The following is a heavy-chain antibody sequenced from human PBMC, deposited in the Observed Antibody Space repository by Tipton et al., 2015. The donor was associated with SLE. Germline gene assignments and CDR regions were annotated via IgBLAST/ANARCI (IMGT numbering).Heavy chain of an antibody. D-gene: IGHD6-13*01. CDR3: AAGIQGGRYYYYMDI. CDR1: GGSISSVGYY. CDR2: FYYGGST. J-gene: IGHJ6*03. Sequence: TLSLTCSVSGGSISSVGYYWSWIRQHPGKGLEWLGFFYYGGSTYYNPSLMSPVTISVDTSKNQFSLKLTSVTAADTAVYYCAAGIQGGRYYYYMDIWGKGTTVTVSS. V-gene: IGHV4-31*01.